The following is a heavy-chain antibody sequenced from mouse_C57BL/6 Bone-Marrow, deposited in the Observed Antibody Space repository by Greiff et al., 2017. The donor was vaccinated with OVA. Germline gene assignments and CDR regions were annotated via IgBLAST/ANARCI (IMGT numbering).Heavy chain of an antibody. J-gene: IGHJ2*01. Sequence: EVQLVESGGDLVKPGGSLKLSCAASGFTFSSYGMSWVRQTPDKRLEWVATISSGGSYTYYPDSVKGRFTISRDNAKNTLYLQMSSLKSEDTAMYYCARPFYYYGSSYDDWGQGTTLTVSS. CDR2: ISSGGSYT. CDR1: GFTFSSYG. D-gene: IGHD1-1*01. V-gene: IGHV5-6*01. CDR3: ARPFYYYGSSYDD.